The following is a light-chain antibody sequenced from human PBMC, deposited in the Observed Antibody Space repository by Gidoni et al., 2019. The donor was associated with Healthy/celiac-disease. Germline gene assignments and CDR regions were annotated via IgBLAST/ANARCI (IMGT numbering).Light chain of an antibody. CDR1: QSISSW. CDR3: QQYNSYSGSMYT. CDR2: KAS. V-gene: IGKV1-5*03. J-gene: IGKJ2*01. Sequence: DIQMTQSPSTLSASVGDRVTITCRASQSISSWLAWYQQKPGKAPKLLIYKASSLESGVPSRFSGSGSGTEFTLTISSLQPDDFATYYCQQYNSYSGSMYTFXXXTKLEIK.